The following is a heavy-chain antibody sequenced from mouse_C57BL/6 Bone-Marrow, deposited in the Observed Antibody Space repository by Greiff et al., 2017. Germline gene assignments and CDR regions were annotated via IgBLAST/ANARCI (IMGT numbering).Heavy chain of an antibody. CDR3: ARDGGLFLDCAMDY. Sequence: VQLQQPGAELVKPGASVKMSCKASGYTFTSYWITWVKQRPGQGLEWIGDIYPGSGSTNYNEKFKSKATLTVDTSSSTAYMQLSSLTSEDSAVYDCARDGGLFLDCAMDYWGQGTSVTVSS. V-gene: IGHV1-55*01. D-gene: IGHD1-1*02. CDR2: IYPGSGST. J-gene: IGHJ4*01. CDR1: GYTFTSYW.